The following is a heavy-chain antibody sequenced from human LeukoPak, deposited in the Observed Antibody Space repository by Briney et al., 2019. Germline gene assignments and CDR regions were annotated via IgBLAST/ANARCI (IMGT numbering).Heavy chain of an antibody. D-gene: IGHD3-16*02. CDR1: GFTFSSYS. V-gene: IGHV3-48*01. J-gene: IGHJ4*02. CDR3: ARTQDYVWGSYRYTWYFDY. Sequence: GGSLRLSCAASGFTFSSYSMNWVRQAPGKGLEWVSYISSSSSTIYYADSVKGRFTISRDNAKNSLYLQMNSLRAEDTAVYYCARTQDYVWGSYRYTWYFDYWGQGTLVTVSS. CDR2: ISSSSSTI.